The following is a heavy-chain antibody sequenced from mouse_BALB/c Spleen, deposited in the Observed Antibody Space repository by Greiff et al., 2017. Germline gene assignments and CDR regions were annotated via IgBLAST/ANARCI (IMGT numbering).Heavy chain of an antibody. CDR2: INSNGGST. D-gene: IGHD2-3*01. CDR1: GFTFSSYG. J-gene: IGHJ4*01. CDR3: AREDGYYDAMDY. Sequence: EVNVVESGGGLVQPGGSLKLSCAASGFTFSSYGMSWVRQTPDKRLELVATINSNGGSTYYPDSVKGRFTISRDNAKNTLYLQMSSLKSEDTAMYYCAREDGYYDAMDYWGQGTSVTVSS. V-gene: IGHV5-6-3*01.